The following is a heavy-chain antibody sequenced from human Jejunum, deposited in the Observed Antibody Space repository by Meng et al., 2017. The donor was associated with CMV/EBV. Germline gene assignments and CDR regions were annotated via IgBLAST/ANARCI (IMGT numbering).Heavy chain of an antibody. CDR2: IGSSGRTI. CDR3: TRGGWRYSFGFFDY. Sequence: SGFTFSSYAMHWVRQATGKGLEWVSFIGSSGRTIYFADSVKDRFTISRDNAKNSLYLQMNNLTVEDTAMYYCTRGGWRYSFGFFDYWGQGALVTVSS. J-gene: IGHJ4*02. D-gene: IGHD5-18*01. V-gene: IGHV3-21*01. CDR1: GFTFSSYA.